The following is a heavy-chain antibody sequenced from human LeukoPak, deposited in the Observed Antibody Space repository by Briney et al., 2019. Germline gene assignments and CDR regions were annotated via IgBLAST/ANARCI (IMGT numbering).Heavy chain of an antibody. CDR3: VTEQCLAWDF. CDR2: VYREEGES. CDR1: GYTLPELS. D-gene: IGHD6-19*01. V-gene: IGHV1-24*01. Sequence: ASVKVSCKVSGYTLPELSIHWVRQPTGKGLEWMDGVYREEGESFYTQKFQGRVSMTDDTATATSYLELSRLTSDDEAIYYCVTEQCLAWDFWGEGTRLTVYS. J-gene: IGHJ4*02.